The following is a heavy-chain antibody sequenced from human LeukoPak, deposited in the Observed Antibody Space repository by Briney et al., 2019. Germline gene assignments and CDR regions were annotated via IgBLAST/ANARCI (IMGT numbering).Heavy chain of an antibody. CDR3: SRENGAFSPFGY. CDR2: ISLSGLT. Sequence: PSGTLSLTCGVSGGSITSTNWRSWVRQPPGQGLEWIGEISLSGLTNYNPSLKSRVTMALDKSKNHLSLNLTSVTAADTAVYYCSRENGAFSPFGYWGQGTLVTVPS. CDR1: GGSITSTNW. D-gene: IGHD2-8*01. J-gene: IGHJ4*02. V-gene: IGHV4-4*02.